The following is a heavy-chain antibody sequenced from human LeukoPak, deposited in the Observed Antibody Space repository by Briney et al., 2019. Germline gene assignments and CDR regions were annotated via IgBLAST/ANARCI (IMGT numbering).Heavy chain of an antibody. V-gene: IGHV3-30-3*01. D-gene: IGHD2-21*02. CDR3: ARDPKHIVVVTAIDAFDI. J-gene: IGHJ3*02. Sequence: PGGSLRLSCAASGFTFSSYAMHWVRQAPGKGLEWVAVISYDGSNKYYADSVKGRFTISRDNSKNTLYLQMNSLRAEDTAVYYCARDPKHIVVVTAIDAFDIWGQGTMVTVSS. CDR2: ISYDGSNK. CDR1: GFTFSSYA.